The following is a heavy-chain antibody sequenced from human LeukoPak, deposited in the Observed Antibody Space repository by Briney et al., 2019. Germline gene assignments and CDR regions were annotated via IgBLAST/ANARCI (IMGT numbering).Heavy chain of an antibody. D-gene: IGHD6-19*01. CDR2: IYTSGST. J-gene: IGHJ4*02. CDR1: GGSISSGSYY. V-gene: IGHV4-61*02. Sequence: SQTLSLTCTVSGGSISSGSYYWSWIRQPAGKGLEWIGRIYTSGSTNYNPSLKSRVTISVDTSKNQFSLKLSSVTAADTAVYYCARVGGTAVGIDYWGQGTPVTVSS. CDR3: ARVGGTAVGIDY.